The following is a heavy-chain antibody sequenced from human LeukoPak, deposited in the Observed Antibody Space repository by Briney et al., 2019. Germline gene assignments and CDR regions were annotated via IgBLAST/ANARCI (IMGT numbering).Heavy chain of an antibody. CDR1: GFTFSNYA. D-gene: IGHD1-14*01. CDR3: AKGSGINHYHWIDP. J-gene: IGHJ5*02. V-gene: IGHV3-23*01. Sequence: GGSLRLSCAASGFTFSNYAMNWVRQAPGKGLEWVSGISGGGGSTYYADSVKGRFTISRDNSKNTLYLQMDSLRAEDTALYYCAKGSGINHYHWIDPWGQGTLVTVSS. CDR2: ISGGGGST.